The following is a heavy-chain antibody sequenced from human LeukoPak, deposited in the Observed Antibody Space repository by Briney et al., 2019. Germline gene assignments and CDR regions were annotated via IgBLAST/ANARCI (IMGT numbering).Heavy chain of an antibody. J-gene: IGHJ4*02. D-gene: IGHD4-23*01. V-gene: IGHV4-34*01. CDR2: INHSGSN. Sequence: SETLSLTCAVSGGSFFGSHWNWIRQSPEKGLEWVGEINHSGSNNYNPSLKSRVTISVDTSKSQFFLKLTSVTAADTAVYYCARDPTTVLTLPYYFDFWGQGTLVTVSA. CDR1: GGSFFGSH. CDR3: ARDPTTVLTLPYYFDF.